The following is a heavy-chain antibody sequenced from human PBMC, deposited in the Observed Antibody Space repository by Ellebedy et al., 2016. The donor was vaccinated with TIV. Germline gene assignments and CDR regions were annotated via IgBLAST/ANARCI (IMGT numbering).Heavy chain of an antibody. CDR3: AGSSGWPIGDDAFDI. D-gene: IGHD6-19*01. CDR2: ISSSSSTI. Sequence: GGSLRLXCAASGFTFSSYSMNWVRQAPGKGLEWVSYISSSSSTIYYADSVKGRFTISRDNAKNSLYLQMNSLRAEDTAVYNCAGSSGWPIGDDAFDIWGQGTMVTVSS. J-gene: IGHJ3*02. CDR1: GFTFSSYS. V-gene: IGHV3-48*04.